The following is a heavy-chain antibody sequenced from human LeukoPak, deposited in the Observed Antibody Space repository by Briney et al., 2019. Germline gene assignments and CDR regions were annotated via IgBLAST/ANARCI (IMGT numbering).Heavy chain of an antibody. CDR1: GYTFTSYY. J-gene: IGHJ4*02. V-gene: IGHV1-46*01. CDR3: ARDNYYDSSGYYYDIDY. D-gene: IGHD3-22*01. CDR2: INPSGGST. Sequence: APVKVSCKASGYTFTSYYMHWVRQAPGQGLEWMGIINPSGGSTSYPQKFQGRVTMTRDTSTSTVYMELSSLRSEDTAVYYCARDNYYDSSGYYYDIDYWGQGTLVTVSS.